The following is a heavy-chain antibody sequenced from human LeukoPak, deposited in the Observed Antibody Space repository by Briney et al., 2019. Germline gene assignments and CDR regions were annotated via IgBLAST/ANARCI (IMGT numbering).Heavy chain of an antibody. CDR3: AKDRLWFGEKHLDY. V-gene: IGHV3-30*18. Sequence: PRKSLRLSCAASGFTFNNYGMHWVRQAPGKGLEWVAVISTDGNYKHSADSVKGRFNISRDNSKNALYLQMNSLRVEDTAVYYCAKDRLWFGEKHLDYWGQGTPVTVSS. D-gene: IGHD3-10*01. J-gene: IGHJ4*02. CDR2: ISTDGNYK. CDR1: GFTFNNYG.